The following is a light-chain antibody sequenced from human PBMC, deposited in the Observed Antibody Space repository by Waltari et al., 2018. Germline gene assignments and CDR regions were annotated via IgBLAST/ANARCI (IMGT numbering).Light chain of an antibody. V-gene: IGKV3-20*01. CDR2: DAS. J-gene: IGKJ1*01. Sequence: EIVLTQSQASLSLSPGDRATLSCRASQSVGRTLAWYPQRPGQAPRLLSYDASTRATGIPDRFRGRGSGTDFSLTISRVEQEDFAVYYCQKYGTRPATFGQGTKVEVK. CDR3: QKYGTRPAT. CDR1: QSVGRT.